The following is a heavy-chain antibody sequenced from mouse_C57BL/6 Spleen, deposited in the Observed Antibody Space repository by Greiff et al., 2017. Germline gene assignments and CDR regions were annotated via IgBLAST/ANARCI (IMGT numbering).Heavy chain of an antibody. D-gene: IGHD1-1*01. V-gene: IGHV5-4*01. CDR2: ISDGGSYT. Sequence: EVQVVESGGGLVKPGGSLKISCAASGFTFSSYAMSWVRQTPEKRLAWVATISDGGSYTYYPDNVKGRFTISRENAKNTLYLQMSRLKSEDTAMYYCAREYYGSSYDWYFDVWGTGTTVTVSS. CDR3: AREYYGSSYDWYFDV. CDR1: GFTFSSYA. J-gene: IGHJ1*03.